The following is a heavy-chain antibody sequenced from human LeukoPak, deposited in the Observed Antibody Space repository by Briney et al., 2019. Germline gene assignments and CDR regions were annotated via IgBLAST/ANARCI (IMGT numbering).Heavy chain of an antibody. J-gene: IGHJ6*03. V-gene: IGHV1-18*01. CDR1: GYTFTGYG. D-gene: IGHD4-11*01. Sequence: ASVKVSCKASGYTFTGYGISWVRQAPGQGLEWMGWISAYNGNTDYAQKLQGRVTMTTDTSTSTAYMELRSLRSDDTAVYYCARVYRYYYYMDVWGKGTTVTISS. CDR2: ISAYNGNT. CDR3: ARVYRYYYYMDV.